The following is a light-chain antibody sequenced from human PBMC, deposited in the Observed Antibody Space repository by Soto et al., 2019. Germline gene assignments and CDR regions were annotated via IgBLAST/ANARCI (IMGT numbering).Light chain of an antibody. CDR3: QQRYKTPHT. Sequence: DIQMTQSPSSLSASVGDRVTITCRASQGVSAYLLWYQQRQGTAPKLLIYAASNLLSGVPSRFSGSGSGTKVTRTISSLQPEDCATYYWQQRYKTPHTCGQGTKLETK. J-gene: IGKJ2*01. V-gene: IGKV1-39*01. CDR1: QGVSAY. CDR2: AAS.